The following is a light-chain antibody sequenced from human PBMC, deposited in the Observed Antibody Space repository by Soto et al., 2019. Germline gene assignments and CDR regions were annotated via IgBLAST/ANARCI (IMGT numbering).Light chain of an antibody. J-gene: IGKJ5*01. Sequence: EIVLTQSPGTLSLSPGERATISCRASQSVSSSYLAWYQQKPGQAPRLLIYGASGRATGIPDRFGGSGSGTDFTLTITRLEPEDFAVYYCQQYGSSPGITFGQGTRLEIK. CDR1: QSVSSSY. CDR2: GAS. CDR3: QQYGSSPGIT. V-gene: IGKV3-20*01.